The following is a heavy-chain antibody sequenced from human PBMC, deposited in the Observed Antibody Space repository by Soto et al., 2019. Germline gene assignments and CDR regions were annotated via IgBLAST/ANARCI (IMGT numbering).Heavy chain of an antibody. Sequence: VASVKVSCKASGFTFTSSAVQWVRQARGQRLEWIGWIVVGSGNTNYAQKFQERVTITRDMSTSTAYMELSSLRSEDTAVYYCAVRSAAAPYYFDYWGQGTLVTVSS. J-gene: IGHJ4*02. CDR3: AVRSAAAPYYFDY. CDR2: IVVGSGNT. D-gene: IGHD6-25*01. V-gene: IGHV1-58*01. CDR1: GFTFTSSA.